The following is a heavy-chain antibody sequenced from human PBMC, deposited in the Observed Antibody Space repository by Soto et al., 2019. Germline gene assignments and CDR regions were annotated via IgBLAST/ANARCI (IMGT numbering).Heavy chain of an antibody. J-gene: IGHJ3*02. CDR1: GYSFSSYG. V-gene: IGHV1-18*01. CDR2: ISPYNGHR. Sequence: GASVKVSCKASGYSFSSYGISWVRRAPGQGLEWMGWISPYNGHRQFVQRFQGRVTMTTDTSTRTAYLELRGLQSDDTAHYYCARDRVAGIWGDAFDIWGQGTMVTVSS. CDR3: ARDRVAGIWGDAFDI. D-gene: IGHD3-16*01.